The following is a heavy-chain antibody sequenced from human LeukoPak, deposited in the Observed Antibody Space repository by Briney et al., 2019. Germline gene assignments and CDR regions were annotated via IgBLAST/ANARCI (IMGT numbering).Heavy chain of an antibody. V-gene: IGHV3-15*01. Sequence: GGSLRLSCVLSGLTFSDAWMSWVRQAPGKGLEWVGRIRNDRITDYAAPVQGRFSISRDNSKNTFFLQMNSLRTEDTGMYFCTWMATIFTVDYWGQGTLVTVSS. CDR3: TWMATIFTVDY. J-gene: IGHJ4*02. D-gene: IGHD5-12*01. CDR1: GLTFSDAW. CDR2: IRNDRIT.